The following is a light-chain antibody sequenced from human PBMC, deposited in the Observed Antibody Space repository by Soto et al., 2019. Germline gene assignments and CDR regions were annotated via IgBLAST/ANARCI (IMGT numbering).Light chain of an antibody. CDR3: QQSYSTLVT. CDR1: QSLLHSNGNNY. Sequence: DIMMTQSPLSLPVTPGEPASISCRSSQSLLHSNGNNYLDWYLQKPGQSPQLLIYLGSSRASGVPDRFSGSGSGTDFTLTISSLQPEDFATYYCQQSYSTLVTFGQGTKVEIK. CDR2: LGS. V-gene: IGKV2-28*01. J-gene: IGKJ1*01.